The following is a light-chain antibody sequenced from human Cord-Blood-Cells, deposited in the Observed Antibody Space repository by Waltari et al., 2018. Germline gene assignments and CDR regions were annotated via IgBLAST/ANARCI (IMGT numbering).Light chain of an antibody. J-gene: IGKJ5*01. CDR1: QSISSY. CDR2: AAS. Sequence: DIRMTQSPSSLSASVGDRVTITCRASQSISSYLNWYQQKPGKAPKLLIYAASSLQSGVPSRFSGSGSGTDFTLTISSLQPEDFATYYCQQNYSTPPITFGQGTRLEIK. V-gene: IGKV1-39*01. CDR3: QQNYSTPPIT.